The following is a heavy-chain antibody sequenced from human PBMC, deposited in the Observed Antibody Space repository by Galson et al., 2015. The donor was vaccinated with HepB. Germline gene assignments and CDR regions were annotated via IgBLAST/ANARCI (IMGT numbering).Heavy chain of an antibody. CDR3: AREHERERPGC. CDR2: IYHKGDT. Sequence: SETLSLTCAVSGDSISSDNWWSWVRQPPGMGLEWIGEIYHKGDTNYNPSLKSRVTMSLDRSKNQFSLWLTSVTAAATAVYYCAREHERERPGCWGQGTLVTVSS. CDR1: GDSISSDNW. V-gene: IGHV4-4*02. J-gene: IGHJ4*02. D-gene: IGHD1-1*01.